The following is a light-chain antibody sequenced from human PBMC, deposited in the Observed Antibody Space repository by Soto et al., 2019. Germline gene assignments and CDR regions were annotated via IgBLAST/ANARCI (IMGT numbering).Light chain of an antibody. CDR3: QQHDSSPWM. CDR1: QSVSSN. J-gene: IGKJ1*01. V-gene: IGKV3D-15*01. CDR2: EVS. Sequence: EIVMTQSPATLSVSPGERATLSWKASQSVSSNLAWYKQKPGQAPRLLSYEVSNRATDIPARFSGSGSGTDFTLTISRLEPEDFEVHYCQQHDSSPWMFGQGTKVDIK.